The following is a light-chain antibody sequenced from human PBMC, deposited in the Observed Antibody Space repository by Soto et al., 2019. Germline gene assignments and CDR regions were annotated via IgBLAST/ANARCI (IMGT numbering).Light chain of an antibody. CDR2: RND. J-gene: IGLJ2*01. CDR1: SSNIGSNY. V-gene: IGLV1-47*01. CDR3: AAWDVSLSAVV. Sequence: QSVLTQPPSASGTPGQRVTISCSGSSSNIGSNYVYWYQQFPGSAPKLLIYRNDQRPSGVPDRFSGSKSGSSASLAISGARSEDEAEYYCAAWDVSLSAVVFGGGTKLTVL.